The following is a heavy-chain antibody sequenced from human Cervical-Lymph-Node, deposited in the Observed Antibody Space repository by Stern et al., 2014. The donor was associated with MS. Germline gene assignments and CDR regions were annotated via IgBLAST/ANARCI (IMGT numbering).Heavy chain of an antibody. D-gene: IGHD2-21*02. CDR1: GFTFSSYG. CDR3: AREAAYCGGDCYSLDY. Sequence: VQLVESGGGVVQPGRSLRLSCAASGFTFSSYGMHWVRQAPGKGLEWVAVIWDDGSNKYYADSVKGRFTISRDNSKNTLYLQMNSLRAEDTAVYYCAREAAYCGGDCYSLDYWGQGTLVTVSS. J-gene: IGHJ4*02. CDR2: IWDDGSNK. V-gene: IGHV3-33*01.